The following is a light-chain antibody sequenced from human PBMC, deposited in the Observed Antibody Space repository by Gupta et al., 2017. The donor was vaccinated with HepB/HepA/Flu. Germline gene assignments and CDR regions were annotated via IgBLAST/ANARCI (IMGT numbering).Light chain of an antibody. CDR2: SAS. J-gene: IGKJ5*01. CDR1: QSIRNY. V-gene: IGKV1-39*01. Sequence: DIQMTQSPSSLSASVGDRVTITCRASQSIRNYLNWYQHKPGKALKLLIYSASTLQNEVPSRFSGSGSGTEFTLTISSLQPEDFAAYYCQQCLTTPITFGQATRLELK. CDR3: QQCLTTPIT.